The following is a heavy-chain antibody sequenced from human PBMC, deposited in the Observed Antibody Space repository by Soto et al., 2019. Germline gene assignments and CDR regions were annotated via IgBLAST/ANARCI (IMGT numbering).Heavy chain of an antibody. V-gene: IGHV1-8*02. D-gene: IGHD1-1*01. J-gene: IGHJ4*02. CDR1: GYTFTDYG. CDR3: ARERYGLFDY. Sequence: ASVKVSCKASGYTFTDYGVSWVRQAPGQGLEWMGWMNTYSGNTGYAQEVQGRVTMTRNTSTTTAYMELSGLRSEDTAVYYCARERYGLFDYWGQGTLVTVSS. CDR2: MNTYSGNT.